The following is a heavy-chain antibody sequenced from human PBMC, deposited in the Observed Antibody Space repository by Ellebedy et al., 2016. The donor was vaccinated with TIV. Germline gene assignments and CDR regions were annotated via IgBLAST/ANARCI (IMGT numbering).Heavy chain of an antibody. CDR1: GFTFSRYW. Sequence: GESLKISCAASGFTFSRYWMHWVRQAPGKGLEWVANIKQDGTETNYVDSVKGRFTISRDNAKNSVSLQMNSLRDEDTAVYYCARGPSDYGDIQLDYWGQGALVTVSS. CDR2: IKQDGTET. CDR3: ARGPSDYGDIQLDY. D-gene: IGHD4-17*01. V-gene: IGHV3-7*03. J-gene: IGHJ4*02.